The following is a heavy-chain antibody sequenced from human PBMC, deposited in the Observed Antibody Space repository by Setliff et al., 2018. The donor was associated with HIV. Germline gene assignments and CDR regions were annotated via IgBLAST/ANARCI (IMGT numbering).Heavy chain of an antibody. CDR3: ARRPPLTTGREYYFDF. Sequence: SETLSLTCAVSGGSFTTYYWSWLRQPPGKELEWIGYFYTSGSTNYNPSLKSRVTISIDTSRNQFSLKLNAVTAADTAVYYCARRPPLTTGREYYFDFWGQGTLVTVSS. CDR2: FYTSGST. CDR1: GGSFTTYY. J-gene: IGHJ4*02. D-gene: IGHD1-1*01. V-gene: IGHV4-4*09.